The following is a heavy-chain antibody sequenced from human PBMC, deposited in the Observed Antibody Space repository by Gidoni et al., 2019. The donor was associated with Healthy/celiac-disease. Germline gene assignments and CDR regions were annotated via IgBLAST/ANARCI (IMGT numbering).Heavy chain of an antibody. D-gene: IGHD6-19*01. J-gene: IGHJ4*02. V-gene: IGHV4-34*01. Sequence: QVQLQQWGAGLVKPSETLSLTCAVYGGFFSGYYWSWIRQPPGKGLEWIGDINHSGSTNYNPSLKSRVTISVDTSKNQFSLKLSSVTAADMAVYYCAYSSGWYFFDYWGQGTLVTVSS. CDR3: AYSSGWYFFDY. CDR1: GGFFSGYY. CDR2: INHSGST.